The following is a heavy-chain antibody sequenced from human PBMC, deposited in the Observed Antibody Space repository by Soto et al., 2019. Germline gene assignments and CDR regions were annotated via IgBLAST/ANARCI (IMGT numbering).Heavy chain of an antibody. D-gene: IGHD4-17*01. CDR3: ARRYGPGFDY. Sequence: LETQSVTCTVADGYIRSYYLSWIRQPPGKGLEWIGYIYYSGSTNYNPSLKSRVTISVDTSKNQFSLKLSSVTAADTAVYYCARRYGPGFDYWGQGTPVTVSS. J-gene: IGHJ4*02. CDR1: DGYIRSYY. V-gene: IGHV4-59*08. CDR2: IYYSGST.